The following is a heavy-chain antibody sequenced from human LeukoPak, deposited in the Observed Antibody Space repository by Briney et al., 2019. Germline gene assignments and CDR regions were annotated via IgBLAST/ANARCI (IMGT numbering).Heavy chain of an antibody. CDR2: INPNSGGT. D-gene: IGHD4-17*01. CDR1: GYTFTGYY. CDR3: AREDDGDYVGHWFDP. J-gene: IGHJ5*02. Sequence: ASVKVSCTASGYTFTGYYMHWVRQAPGQGLGWMGWINPNSGGTNYAQKFQGRVTMTRDTSISTAYMELSRLRSDDTAVYYCAREDDGDYVGHWFDPWGQGTLVTVSS. V-gene: IGHV1-2*02.